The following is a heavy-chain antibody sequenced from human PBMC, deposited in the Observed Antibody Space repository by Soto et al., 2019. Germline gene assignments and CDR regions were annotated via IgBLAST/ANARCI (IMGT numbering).Heavy chain of an antibody. V-gene: IGHV3-66*01. Sequence: GGSLRLSCAASGFTVSSNYMSWVRQAPGKGLEWVSVIYSGGSTYYADSVKGRFTISRDNPKNTLYLQMNSLRAGDTAVYYCARDMKGVAAHWGQGTLVTVSS. D-gene: IGHD6-19*01. CDR1: GFTVSSNY. J-gene: IGHJ4*02. CDR3: ARDMKGVAAH. CDR2: IYSGGST.